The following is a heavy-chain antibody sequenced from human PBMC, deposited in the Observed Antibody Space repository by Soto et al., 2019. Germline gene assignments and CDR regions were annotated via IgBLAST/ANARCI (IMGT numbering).Heavy chain of an antibody. D-gene: IGHD3-16*01. CDR1: GFTFSSYE. CDR3: AREQMFGLGAFDI. CDR2: ISSSGSTI. V-gene: IGHV3-48*03. J-gene: IGHJ3*02. Sequence: EVQLVESGGGLVQPGGSLRLSCAASGFTFSSYEMNWVRQAPGKGLEWVSYISSSGSTIYYADSVKGRFTISRDNAKNSLDLQMNSLRAEDTAVYYCAREQMFGLGAFDIWGQGTMVTVSS.